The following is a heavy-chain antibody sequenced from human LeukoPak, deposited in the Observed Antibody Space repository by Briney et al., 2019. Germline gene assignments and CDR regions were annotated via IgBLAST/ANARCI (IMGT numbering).Heavy chain of an antibody. D-gene: IGHD6-6*01. CDR3: ARDVGARLPGY. J-gene: IGHJ4*02. CDR1: GGSITSNNW. V-gene: IGHV4-4*02. Sequence: PSETLSLTCAVSGGSITSNNWWSWVRQPPGKGLEWIGEIYHRGSTNYNPSLKSRVTISVDTSKNQLSLKLNSVTAADTAVYYCARDVGARLPGYWGQGTLVTVSS. CDR2: IYHRGST.